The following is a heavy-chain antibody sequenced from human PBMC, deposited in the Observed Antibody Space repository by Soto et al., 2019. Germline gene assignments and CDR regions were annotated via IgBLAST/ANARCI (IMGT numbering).Heavy chain of an antibody. V-gene: IGHV4-59*01. CDR1: GDFISSYY. Sequence: LSLTCTVSGDFISSYYWSWIRQPPGKGLEWIGYVYYSGSTNYNPSLKSRVTISVDTSKKQFSLKLRSVTAADTAVYFCARGKSGYYPYFDNWGQGTLVTVSS. D-gene: IGHD3-22*01. J-gene: IGHJ4*02. CDR3: ARGKSGYYPYFDN. CDR2: VYYSGST.